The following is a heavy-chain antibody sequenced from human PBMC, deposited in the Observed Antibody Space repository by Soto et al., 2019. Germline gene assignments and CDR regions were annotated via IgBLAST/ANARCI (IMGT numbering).Heavy chain of an antibody. CDR1: GYTFTSYA. J-gene: IGHJ3*02. D-gene: IGHD2-8*01. CDR2: INAGNGNT. V-gene: IGHV1-3*01. Sequence: ASVNVSCKASGYTFTSYAMHWVRQAPGQRLEWMGWINAGNGNTKYSQKFQGRVTITADESTSTAYMELSSLRSEDTAVYYCARDSQCTNGVCYDDAFDIWGQGTMVTVSS. CDR3: ARDSQCTNGVCYDDAFDI.